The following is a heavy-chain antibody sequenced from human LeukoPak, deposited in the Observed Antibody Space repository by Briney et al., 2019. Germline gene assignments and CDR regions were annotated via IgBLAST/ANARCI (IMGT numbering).Heavy chain of an antibody. V-gene: IGHV1-69*01. CDR2: IIPIFGTA. Sequence: SVKVSCKASGGTFSSYAISWVRQAPGQGLEWMRGIIPIFGTANYAQKFQGRVTITADESTSTAYMELSSLRSEDTAVYYCARGVVDWPPLGWFDPWGQGTLVTVSS. CDR3: ARGVVDWPPLGWFDP. CDR1: GGTFSSYA. J-gene: IGHJ5*02. D-gene: IGHD2-21*01.